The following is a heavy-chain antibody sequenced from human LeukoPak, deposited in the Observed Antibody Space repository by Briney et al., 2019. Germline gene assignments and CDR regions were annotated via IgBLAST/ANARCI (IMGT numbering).Heavy chain of an antibody. CDR3: ARALTYYYDSSGYKPAYYFDY. D-gene: IGHD3-22*01. CDR1: GGTFSSYA. V-gene: IGHV1-69*13. CDR2: IIPIFGTA. J-gene: IGHJ4*02. Sequence: SVKVSCKASGGTFSSYAISWVRQAPGQGLEWMGGIIPIFGTANYAQKFQGRVTITADESTSTAYMELSSLRSEDTAVYYCARALTYYYDSSGYKPAYYFDYWGQGTLVTVSS.